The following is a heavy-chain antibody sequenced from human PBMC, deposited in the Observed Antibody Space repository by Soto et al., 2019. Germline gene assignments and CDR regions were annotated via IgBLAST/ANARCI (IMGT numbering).Heavy chain of an antibody. V-gene: IGHV3-43*01. CDR3: AKEWGRNRRYFDY. Sequence: PGGSLRLSCAASGFTFDDYTMHWVRQAPGKGLEWVSLISWDGGSTYYADSVKGRFTISRDNSKNSLYLQMNSLRTEDTALYYCAKEWGRNRRYFDYWGQGTLVTVSS. CDR1: GFTFDDYT. J-gene: IGHJ4*02. D-gene: IGHD1-1*01. CDR2: ISWDGGST.